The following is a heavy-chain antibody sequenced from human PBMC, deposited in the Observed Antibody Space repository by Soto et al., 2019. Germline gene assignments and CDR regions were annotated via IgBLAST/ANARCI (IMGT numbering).Heavy chain of an antibody. J-gene: IGHJ4*02. Sequence: KPSETLSLTCAVYGGSFSGYYWSWIRQPPGKGLEWIGEINHSGSTNYNPSLKSRVTISVDTSKNQFSLKLSSVTAADTAVYYCARERGVPDYWGQGTLVTVSS. CDR3: ARERGVPDY. D-gene: IGHD3-10*01. V-gene: IGHV4-34*01. CDR2: INHSGST. CDR1: GGSFSGYY.